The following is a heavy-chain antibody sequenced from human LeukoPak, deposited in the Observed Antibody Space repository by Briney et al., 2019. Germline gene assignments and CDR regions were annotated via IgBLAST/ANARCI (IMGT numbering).Heavy chain of an antibody. CDR3: AKVSLSSSWTGGFDY. J-gene: IGHJ4*02. CDR1: GFTFSSYS. Sequence: GGSLRLSCAASGFTFSSYSMNWVRQAPGKGLEWVSSISSSSSYIYYADSVKGRFTISRDNAKNTLYLQMNSLRAEDTAVYYCAKVSLSSSWTGGFDYWGQGTLVTVSS. V-gene: IGHV3-21*01. CDR2: ISSSSSYI. D-gene: IGHD6-13*01.